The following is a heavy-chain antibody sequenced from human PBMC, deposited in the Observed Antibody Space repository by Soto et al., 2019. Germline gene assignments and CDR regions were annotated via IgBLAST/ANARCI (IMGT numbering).Heavy chain of an antibody. D-gene: IGHD6-6*01. CDR2: ISYDGSNK. V-gene: IGHV3-30*18. J-gene: IGHJ6*02. CDR3: AKEHHFASSSSRIRLYGMRV. CDR1: GFTFSSYG. Sequence: PGGSLRLSCAASGFTFSSYGMHWVRQAPGKGLEWVAVISYDGSNKYYADSVKGRFTISRDNSKNTLYLQMNSLRAEDTAVYYCAKEHHFASSSSRIRLYGMRVPGQATTVTVSS.